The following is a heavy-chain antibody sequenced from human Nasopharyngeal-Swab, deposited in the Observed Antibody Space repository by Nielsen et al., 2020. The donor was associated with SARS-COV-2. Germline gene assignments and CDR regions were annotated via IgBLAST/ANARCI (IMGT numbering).Heavy chain of an antibody. D-gene: IGHD1-7*01. CDR3: VKDLRGNYAFDI. J-gene: IGHJ3*02. CDR1: GFFFSIYA. V-gene: IGHV3-64D*06. CDR2: INDYEDRL. Sequence: GGSLRLSCSVSGFFFSIYAMHWVRQAPGKGLEYVSTINDYEDRLYYADSVKGRFTISRDNSKNTRYLQMSSMRAEDTAVYWCVKDLRGNYAFDIWGQGTMVTVSS.